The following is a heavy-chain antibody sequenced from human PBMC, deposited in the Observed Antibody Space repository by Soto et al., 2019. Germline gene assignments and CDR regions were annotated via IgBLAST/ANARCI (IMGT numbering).Heavy chain of an antibody. J-gene: IGHJ4*02. CDR2: INPNSGGT. CDR1: GYTFTGYY. V-gene: IGHV1-2*04. CDR3: ARGAVYYYGSGSGGLDY. D-gene: IGHD3-10*01. Sequence: ASVKVSCKASGYTFTGYYMHWVRQAPGQGLEWMGWINPNSGGTNYAQKFQGWVTMTRDTSISTAYMELSRLRSDDTAVYYCARGAVYYYGSGSGGLDYWGQGTLVTVSS.